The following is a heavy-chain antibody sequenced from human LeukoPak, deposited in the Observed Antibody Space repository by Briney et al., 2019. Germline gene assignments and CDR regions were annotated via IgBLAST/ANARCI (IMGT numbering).Heavy chain of an antibody. CDR1: GYTFTSYY. CDR2: INPSGGST. CDR3: AIQGTVTTFDY. D-gene: IGHD4-17*01. V-gene: IGHV1-46*01. J-gene: IGHJ4*02. Sequence: GASVKVSCKASGYTFTSYYMHWVRQAPGQGLEWMGIINPSGGSTSYAQKFQGRVTMTRDTSTSTVYMELSSLRSEDTAVYYRAIQGTVTTFDYWGQGTLVTVSS.